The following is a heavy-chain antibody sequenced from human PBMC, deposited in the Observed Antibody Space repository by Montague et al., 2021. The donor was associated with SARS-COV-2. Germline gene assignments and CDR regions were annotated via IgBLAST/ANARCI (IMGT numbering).Heavy chain of an antibody. CDR3: ARAGITIFGVVTNFDY. D-gene: IGHD3-3*01. Sequence: TLSLTCTVSGGSISSGGYYWIWIRQHPGKGLEWIGYIYYSGSTYYNPSLQSRVTISVDTSKNQFSLKLSSVTAADTAVYYCARAGITIFGVVTNFDYWGQGTLVTVSS. J-gene: IGHJ4*02. CDR1: GGSISSGGYY. V-gene: IGHV4-31*03. CDR2: IYYSGST.